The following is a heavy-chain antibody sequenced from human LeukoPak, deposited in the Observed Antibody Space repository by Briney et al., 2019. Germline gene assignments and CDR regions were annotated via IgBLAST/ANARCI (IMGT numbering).Heavy chain of an antibody. CDR1: GFNFGDSA. Sequence: GGSLRLSCTASGFNFGDSAIAWVRQAPGKGPEWVGSIRSKNYGGTSEYATSVRGRFTFSRDDSQNIAYLQMNNLTTEDTAMYYCTRGHTCAVWGQGTLVTVSP. V-gene: IGHV3-49*04. CDR3: TRGHTCAV. D-gene: IGHD2-21*01. J-gene: IGHJ4*02. CDR2: IRSKNYGGTS.